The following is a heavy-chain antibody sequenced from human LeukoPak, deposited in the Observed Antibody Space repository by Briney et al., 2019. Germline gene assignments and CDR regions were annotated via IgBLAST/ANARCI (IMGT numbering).Heavy chain of an antibody. D-gene: IGHD3-22*01. V-gene: IGHV4-34*01. CDR3: ARDSDSSGYYYGGFDY. Sequence: PSETLSLTCAVYGGSLSGYCWSWIRQPPGKGLEWIGEINHSGSTNYNPSLKSRVTISVDTSKNQFSLKLSSVTAADTAVYYCARDSDSSGYYYGGFDYWGQGTLVTVSS. CDR2: INHSGST. CDR1: GGSLSGYC. J-gene: IGHJ4*02.